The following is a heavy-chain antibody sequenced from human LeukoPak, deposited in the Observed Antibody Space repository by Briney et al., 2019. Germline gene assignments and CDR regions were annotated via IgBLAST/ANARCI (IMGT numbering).Heavy chain of an antibody. D-gene: IGHD3-22*01. CDR1: GGSISSGSYY. V-gene: IGHV4-61*02. CDR3: AKGARSSSGYTTD. Sequence: PSQTLSLTCTVSGGSISSGSYYWSWIRQPAGKGLEWIGRIYSSGSTNYNPSLKSRVTISLDTSKNQFSLKLSSVTAADTAFYYCAKGARSSSGYTTDWGQGILVTVSS. J-gene: IGHJ4*02. CDR2: IYSSGST.